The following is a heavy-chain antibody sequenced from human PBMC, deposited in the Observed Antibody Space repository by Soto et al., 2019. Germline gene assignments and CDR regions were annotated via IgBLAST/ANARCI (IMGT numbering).Heavy chain of an antibody. CDR2: IYYSGST. V-gene: IGHV4-39*01. CDR1: GGSISSSSYY. Sequence: PSETLSLTCTVSGGSISSSSYYWGWIRQPPGKGLEWIGSIYYSGSTYYNQSLKSRVTISVDTSKNQFSLKLSSVTAADTAVYYCARLDTDPDIVVVPAAMGFDYWGQGTLVTVSS. D-gene: IGHD2-2*01. J-gene: IGHJ4*02. CDR3: ARLDTDPDIVVVPAAMGFDY.